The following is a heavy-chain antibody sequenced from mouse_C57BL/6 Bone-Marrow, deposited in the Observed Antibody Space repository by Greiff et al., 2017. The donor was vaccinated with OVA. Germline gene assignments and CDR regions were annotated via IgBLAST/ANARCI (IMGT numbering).Heavy chain of an antibody. CDR1: GFTFSDFY. J-gene: IGHJ4*01. D-gene: IGHD2-4*01. V-gene: IGHV7-1*01. Sequence: EVNVVESGGGLVQSGRSLRLSCATSGFTFSDFYMEWVRQAPGKGLEWIAASRNKANDYTTEYSASVKGRFIVSRDTSQSILYLQMNALRAEDTAIYYCARDAYDYDERGAMDYWGQGTSVTVSS. CDR3: ARDAYDYDERGAMDY. CDR2: SRNKANDYTT.